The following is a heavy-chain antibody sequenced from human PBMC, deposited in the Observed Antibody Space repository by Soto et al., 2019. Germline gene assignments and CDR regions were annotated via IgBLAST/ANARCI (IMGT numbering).Heavy chain of an antibody. J-gene: IGHJ4*02. Sequence: GESLKISCKGSGYSFTSYWIGWVRQMPGKGLEWMGIIYPGDSDTRYSPSFQGQVTISADKSISTAYLQWSSLKASDTAMYYCARLPFSAYGDFHYFDYWGQGTLVTVSS. CDR3: ARLPFSAYGDFHYFDY. CDR2: IYPGDSDT. V-gene: IGHV5-51*01. CDR1: GYSFTSYW. D-gene: IGHD4-17*01.